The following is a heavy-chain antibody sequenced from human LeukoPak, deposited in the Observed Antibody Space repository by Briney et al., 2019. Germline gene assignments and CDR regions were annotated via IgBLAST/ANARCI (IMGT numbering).Heavy chain of an antibody. V-gene: IGHV4-59*01. J-gene: IGHJ5*02. CDR2: IYYSGNT. CDR1: GGSISSYY. CDR3: ARDATKWHNWFDP. D-gene: IGHD1-26*01. Sequence: SETLSLTCTVSGGSISSYYWSWIRQPPRKRLEWIGYIYYSGNTNYNPSLKSRVTISVDTSQNQFSLKLSSVTAADTAVYYCARDATKWHNWFDPWGQGTLVTVSS.